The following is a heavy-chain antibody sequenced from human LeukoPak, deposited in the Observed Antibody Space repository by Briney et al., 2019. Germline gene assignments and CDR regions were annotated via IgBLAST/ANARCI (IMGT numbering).Heavy chain of an antibody. CDR3: ARGVPAAMGLYYYYMDV. D-gene: IGHD2-2*01. V-gene: IGHV4-34*01. CDR2: INHSGST. Sequence: SETLSLTCAVYGGSFSGYYWSWIRQPPGKGLEWIGEINHSGSTNYNPSLKSRVTISVDTSKDQFSPKLSSVTAADTAVYYCARGVPAAMGLYYYYMDVWGKGTTVTVSS. J-gene: IGHJ6*03. CDR1: GGSFSGYY.